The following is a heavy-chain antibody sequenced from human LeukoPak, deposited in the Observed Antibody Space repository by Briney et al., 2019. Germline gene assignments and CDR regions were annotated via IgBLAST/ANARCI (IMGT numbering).Heavy chain of an antibody. V-gene: IGHV3-21*06. Sequence: GGSLRLSCAASGLTFSSYSMNWVRQAPGKGLEWVSYISSSDNFKYYADSVKGRFTISRDNAKNSLHLPLNRLRAAATAVSFCARAGPAGAAAGTGYVQHWGQGTLVTVSS. CDR1: GLTFSSYS. J-gene: IGHJ1*01. D-gene: IGHD6-13*01. CDR3: ARAGPAGAAAGTGYVQH. CDR2: ISSSDNFK.